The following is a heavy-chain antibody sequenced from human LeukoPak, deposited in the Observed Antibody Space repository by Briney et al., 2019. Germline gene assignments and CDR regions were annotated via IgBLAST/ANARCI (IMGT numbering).Heavy chain of an antibody. CDR1: DDSVSSGGYY. V-gene: IGHV4-30-4*08. J-gene: IGHJ3*02. Sequence: SETLSLTCSVSDDSVSSGGYYWSWIRQPPGKGLEWIGYIYYSGSTYYNPSLKSRVTISVDTSKNQFSLKLSSVTAADTAAYYCARDSPSDLYDSSGSYQSDAFDIWGQGTMVTVSS. CDR2: IYYSGST. D-gene: IGHD3-22*01. CDR3: ARDSPSDLYDSSGSYQSDAFDI.